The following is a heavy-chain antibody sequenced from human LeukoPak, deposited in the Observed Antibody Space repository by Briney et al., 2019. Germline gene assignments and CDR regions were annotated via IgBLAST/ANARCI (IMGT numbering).Heavy chain of an antibody. CDR2: ISGSGGST. D-gene: IGHD1-26*01. CDR1: GFTFSSYA. CDR3: AKRYSGSYGFDY. Sequence: GGSLRLSCAVSGFTFSSYAMSWVRQAPGKGLEWVSAISGSGGSTYYADSVKGRFTISRDNSKNTLYLQMNSLRAEDTAVYYCAKRYSGSYGFDYWGQGTLVTVSS. V-gene: IGHV3-23*01. J-gene: IGHJ4*02.